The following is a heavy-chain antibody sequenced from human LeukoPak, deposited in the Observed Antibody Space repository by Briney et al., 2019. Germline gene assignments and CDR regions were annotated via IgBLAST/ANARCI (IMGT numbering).Heavy chain of an antibody. D-gene: IGHD6-19*01. CDR3: ARQVAGSGWGVGGWYFDL. J-gene: IGHJ2*01. CDR2: IYYSGST. CDR1: GGSISSSIYY. V-gene: IGHV4-39*01. Sequence: SETLSLTCTVSGGSISSSIYYWGWIRQPPGKGLDWIGSIYYSGSTYYNPSLKSRVTISVDTSKNQFSLKPSSVTAADTAVYYCARQVAGSGWGVGGWYFDLWGRGTLVTVSS.